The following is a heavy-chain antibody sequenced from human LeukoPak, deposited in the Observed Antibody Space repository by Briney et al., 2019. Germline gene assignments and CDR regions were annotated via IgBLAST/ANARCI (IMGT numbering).Heavy chain of an antibody. CDR2: VIAIFGTV. D-gene: IGHD3-22*01. CDR3: ARDTYYYERSGSVLLWYFDY. Sequence: ASVKVSCKASGGTFISYAISWVRQAPGQGLEWMGGVIAIFGTVNYAQKFQDRVTITADESTSTAYMELSSLRSEDTAVYYCARDTYYYERSGSVLLWYFDYWGQGTLVTVSS. V-gene: IGHV1-69*13. CDR1: GGTFISYA. J-gene: IGHJ4*02.